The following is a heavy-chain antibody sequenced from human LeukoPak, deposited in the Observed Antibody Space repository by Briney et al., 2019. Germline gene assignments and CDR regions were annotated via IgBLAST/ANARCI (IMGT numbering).Heavy chain of an antibody. J-gene: IGHJ6*03. D-gene: IGHD3-10*01. Sequence: SETLSLTCTVSGGSISSSSYYWGWIRQPSGKGLEWIGSIYYSGSTYYNPSLKSRVTISVDTSKNQFSLKLSSVTAADTAVYYCARLIGNYYYYYMDVWGKGTTVTVSS. CDR3: ARLIGNYYYYYMDV. CDR2: IYYSGST. CDR1: GGSISSSSYY. V-gene: IGHV4-39*01.